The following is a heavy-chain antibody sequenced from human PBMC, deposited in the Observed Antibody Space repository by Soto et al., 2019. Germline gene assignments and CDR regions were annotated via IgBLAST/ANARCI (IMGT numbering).Heavy chain of an antibody. D-gene: IGHD6-19*01. CDR3: AKDPQQWPRYHY. CDR2: ISGSGGST. J-gene: IGHJ4*02. V-gene: IGHV3-23*01. CDR1: GFTFSSFA. Sequence: GGSLRLSCAASGFTFSSFAMSWVRQAPGKGLEWVSAISGSGGSTYYADSVKGRFTISRDNSKNTLYLQMNSLRAEDTAVYYCAKDPQQWPRYHYWGQGTLVTVSS.